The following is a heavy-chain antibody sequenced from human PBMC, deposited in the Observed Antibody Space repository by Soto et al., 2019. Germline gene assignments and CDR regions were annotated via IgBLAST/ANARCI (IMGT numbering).Heavy chain of an antibody. CDR3: ARAENYCSGGSCYQSIDY. J-gene: IGHJ4*02. CDR1: GFTFSSYS. CDR2: ISSSSSYI. Sequence: GGSLRLSCAASGFTFSSYSMNWIRQAPGKGLEWVSSISSSSSYIYYADSVKGRFTISRDNAKNSLYLQMNSLRAEDTAVYYCARAENYCSGGSCYQSIDYWGQGTLVTVSS. D-gene: IGHD2-15*01. V-gene: IGHV3-21*01.